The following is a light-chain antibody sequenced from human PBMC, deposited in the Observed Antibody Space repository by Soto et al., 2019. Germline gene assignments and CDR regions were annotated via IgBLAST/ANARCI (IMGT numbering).Light chain of an antibody. Sequence: SGLTQSPATLSSFPGDRVTLSCRASQYVNTRLAWYQHRPGQAPRLLIYQTSLRAAGIPARFSASGSGTDFTLTISDVQPEDFALYYCHQRQSWPRTFGQGTKVDIK. CDR3: HQRQSWPRT. J-gene: IGKJ1*01. CDR1: QYVNTR. V-gene: IGKV3-11*01. CDR2: QTS.